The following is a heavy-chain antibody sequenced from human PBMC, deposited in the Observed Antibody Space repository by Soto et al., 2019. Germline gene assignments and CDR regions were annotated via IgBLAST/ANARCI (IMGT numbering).Heavy chain of an antibody. D-gene: IGHD2-2*01. V-gene: IGHV3-23*01. CDR1: GFTFSSYA. CDR2: VSGTGGSA. J-gene: IGHJ4*02. CDR3: AKGNGGYCTSTSCYGLFDS. Sequence: VGSLSLSCAASGFTFSSYAMTWVRQAPGKGLEWVSGVSGTGGSAYYADSVKGRFTISRYKSTNTLYLHMNSLRAEDTAVYYCAKGNGGYCTSTSCYGLFDSWGQGSLVTVSS.